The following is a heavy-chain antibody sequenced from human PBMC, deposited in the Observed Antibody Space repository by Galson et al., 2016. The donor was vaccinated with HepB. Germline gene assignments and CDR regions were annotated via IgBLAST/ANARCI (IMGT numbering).Heavy chain of an antibody. Sequence: SETLSLTCAVFGGSFSGSYWTWIRQPPGKGLEWIGEINHSGNTNNNLSLTSRVTISVDTSKNVVSLNLTSVTAADTGVYYCARGGKLGSYYYFDYWGQGIFATVSS. D-gene: IGHD1-26*01. CDR2: INHSGNT. CDR1: GGSFSGSY. V-gene: IGHV4-34*01. J-gene: IGHJ4*02. CDR3: ARGGKLGSYYYFDY.